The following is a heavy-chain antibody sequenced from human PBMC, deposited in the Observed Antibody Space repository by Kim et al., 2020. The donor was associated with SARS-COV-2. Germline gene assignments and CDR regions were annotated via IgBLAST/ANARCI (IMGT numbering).Heavy chain of an antibody. Sequence: ASVKVSCKASGYTFTSYYMHWVRQAPGQGLEWMGIINPSGGSTSYAQKFQGRVTMTRDTSTSTVYMELSSLRSEDTAVYYCASGVKISDLDYGDPRGDWGQGTLVTVSS. CDR3: ASGVKISDLDYGDPRGD. J-gene: IGHJ4*02. CDR2: INPSGGST. V-gene: IGHV1-46*01. CDR1: GYTFTSYY. D-gene: IGHD4-17*01.